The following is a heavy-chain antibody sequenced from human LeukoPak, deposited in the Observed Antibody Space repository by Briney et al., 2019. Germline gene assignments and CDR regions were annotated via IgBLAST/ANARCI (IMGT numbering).Heavy chain of an antibody. V-gene: IGHV3-23*01. Sequence: PGGSLRLSCAASGFTFSHYSMNWVRQAPGKGLEWVSLITGGGGNPYYADSVKGRFTVSRDISKNTLYLQMNSLRVEDTAVYYCAKHRDSPYFDLWGQGALVTVSS. CDR2: ITGGGGNP. CDR1: GFTFSHYS. J-gene: IGHJ4*02. CDR3: AKHRDSPYFDL. D-gene: IGHD2-15*01.